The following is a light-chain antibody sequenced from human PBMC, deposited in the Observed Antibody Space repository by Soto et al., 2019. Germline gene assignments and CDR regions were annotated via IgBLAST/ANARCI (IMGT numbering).Light chain of an antibody. V-gene: IGLV2-14*01. CDR3: SSHTSGSTRV. J-gene: IGLJ1*01. CDR1: RSDIGGYDY. CDR2: EVT. Sequence: QSVLTQPASVSGAPGQALTISCTGTRSDIGGYDYVSWYQQHPDKAPKLMIYEVTNRPSGVSNRFSGSKSGNTASLTISGLQAEDEADYYCSSHTSGSTRVFGTGTKVTVL.